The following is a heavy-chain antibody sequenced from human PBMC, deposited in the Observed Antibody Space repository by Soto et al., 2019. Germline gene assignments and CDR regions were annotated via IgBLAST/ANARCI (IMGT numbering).Heavy chain of an antibody. CDR1: GFTFSSYS. CDR2: ISSSSSTI. J-gene: IGHJ5*02. V-gene: IGHV3-48*02. CDR3: ARDVSGLNWFDP. D-gene: IGHD5-12*01. Sequence: EVQLVESGGGLVQPGGSLRLSCAASGFTFSSYSMNWVRQAPGKGVEWVSYISSSSSTIYYADSVKGRFTISRDNAKNSLYLQMNSLRDEDTAVYYSARDVSGLNWFDPWGQGTLVTVSS.